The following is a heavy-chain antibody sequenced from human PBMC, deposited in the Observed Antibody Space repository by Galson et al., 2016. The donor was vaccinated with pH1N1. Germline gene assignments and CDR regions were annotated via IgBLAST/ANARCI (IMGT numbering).Heavy chain of an antibody. V-gene: IGHV1-69*05. J-gene: IGHJ4*02. Sequence: SVKVSCKASGVIFNSYGFSWVRQVPGQGPEWMGGIMALFGTATYAQKFQGRVTITMDERTSTAYMELSSLRSEDTAMYYCARDMTSLLRGASYFDNWGPGTPVTVSS. CDR2: IMALFGTA. D-gene: IGHD3-10*01. CDR1: GVIFNSYG. CDR3: ARDMTSLLRGASYFDN.